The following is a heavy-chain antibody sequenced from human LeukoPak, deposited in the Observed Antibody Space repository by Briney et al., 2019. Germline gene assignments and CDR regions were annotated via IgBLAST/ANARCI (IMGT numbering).Heavy chain of an antibody. D-gene: IGHD3-22*01. CDR2: ISSDGSST. J-gene: IGHJ4*02. CDR1: GLTFRSYW. CDR3: AITPYYYDSSGLFDY. V-gene: IGHV3-74*01. Sequence: GGSLRLSCAASGLTFRSYWMHWVRQAPGKGLVWVSRISSDGSSTRYADSLRGRFTISRDNGKNTLYLQMNSLRAEDTAVYYCAITPYYYDSSGLFDYWGQGTLVTVSS.